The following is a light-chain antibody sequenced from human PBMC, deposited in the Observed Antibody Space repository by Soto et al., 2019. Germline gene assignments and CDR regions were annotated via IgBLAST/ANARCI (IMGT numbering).Light chain of an antibody. J-gene: IGKJ5*01. Sequence: EIVLTQSPGTLSLSPGERATLSCRASQSVSSYLAWYQQKPGQAPRLLIYDASNRATGIPARFSGSGSGTDFTLTISSLEPEDFVVYYCQQRTSWPITFGQGTRLEIK. CDR2: DAS. CDR1: QSVSSY. CDR3: QQRTSWPIT. V-gene: IGKV3-11*01.